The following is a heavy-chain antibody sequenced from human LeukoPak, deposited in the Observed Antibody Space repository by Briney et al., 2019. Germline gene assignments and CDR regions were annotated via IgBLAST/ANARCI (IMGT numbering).Heavy chain of an antibody. CDR1: GYTFTGYY. CDR2: INPNSGGT. CDR3: ARDAVAYCGGDCYPES. V-gene: IGHV1-2*06. D-gene: IGHD2-21*02. J-gene: IGHJ4*02. Sequence: ASVKVSCKASGYTFTGYYMHWVRQAPGQGLEWMGRINPNSGGTNYAQKFQGRVTMTRDTSSSTAYMELSRLRSDDTAVYYCARDAVAYCGGDCYPESWGQGTLVTVSS.